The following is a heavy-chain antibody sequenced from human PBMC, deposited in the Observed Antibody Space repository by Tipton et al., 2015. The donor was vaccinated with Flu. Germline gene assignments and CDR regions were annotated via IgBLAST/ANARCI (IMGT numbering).Heavy chain of an antibody. D-gene: IGHD6-6*01. CDR1: GVSIRHYY. CDR2: TSYSGST. CDR3: ASGPGGSVAGSYYFDY. V-gene: IGHV4-59*07. J-gene: IGHJ4*02. Sequence: TLSLTCTVSGVSIRHYYWNWIRQSPGKGLECIGYTSYSGSTNYSPSLKSRVTISLDTSKNQFSLKLTSVTSADTAVYYCASGPGGSVAGSYYFDYWGQGTLVTVSS.